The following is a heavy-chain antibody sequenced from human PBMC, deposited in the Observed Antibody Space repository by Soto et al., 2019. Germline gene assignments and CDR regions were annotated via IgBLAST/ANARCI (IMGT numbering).Heavy chain of an antibody. CDR2: IGSAGDT. J-gene: IGHJ4*02. Sequence: VQLVESGGGLVQPGGSLRLSCAASGFTFSTYAMHWVRQATGKGLEWVSAIGSAGDTSYPASVKGRFTISRENAKNSLYLQMNSLRAGDTAVYYCARVVWGYSGYDYYFDYWGQGTLVTVSS. D-gene: IGHD5-12*01. V-gene: IGHV3-13*01. CDR1: GFTFSTYA. CDR3: ARVVWGYSGYDYYFDY.